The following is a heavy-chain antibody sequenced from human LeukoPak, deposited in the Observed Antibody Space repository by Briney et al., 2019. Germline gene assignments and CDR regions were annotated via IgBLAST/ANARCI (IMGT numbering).Heavy chain of an antibody. CDR1: GFTFSSYA. J-gene: IGHJ4*02. V-gene: IGHV3-23*01. D-gene: IGHD3-3*01. Sequence: GGSLRLSCAASGFTFSSYAMSWVRQAPGKGLEWVSAISGSGGSTYYADSVKGRFTISRDNSKNTLYLQMNSLRAEDTAVYYCAKSDYDFWSGYHPLGYWGQGTLVTVSS. CDR2: ISGSGGST. CDR3: AKSDYDFWSGYHPLGY.